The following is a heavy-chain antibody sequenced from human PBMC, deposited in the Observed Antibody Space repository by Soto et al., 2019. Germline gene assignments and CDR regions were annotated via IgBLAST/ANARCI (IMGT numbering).Heavy chain of an antibody. CDR2: TYDSGTT. Sequence: SETLSLTCSVSGGSVSGGDHYWNWIRQPPGKGLEWIGYTYDSGTTSYNPSLKSRVTISIDTSKNHFSLRLSSVTAADTAVYYCARAGPYGSGSYYQVVDHWGQGTLVTVS. CDR3: ARAGPYGSGSYYQVVDH. CDR1: GGSVSGGDHY. D-gene: IGHD3-10*01. V-gene: IGHV4-30-4*01. J-gene: IGHJ4*02.